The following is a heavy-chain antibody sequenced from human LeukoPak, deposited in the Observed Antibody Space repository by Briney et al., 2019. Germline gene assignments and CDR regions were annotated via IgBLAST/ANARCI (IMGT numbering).Heavy chain of an antibody. CDR1: GFTFSSYA. J-gene: IGHJ4*02. D-gene: IGHD2-2*01. CDR3: ARDSHCSSTSCYPRD. V-gene: IGHV3-30*04. CDR2: ISYDGSNK. Sequence: GGSLRLSCAASGFTFSSYAMHWVRQAPGKGLEWVVVISYDGSNKYYADSVKGRFTISRDNSKNTLYLQMNSLRAEDTAVYYCARDSHCSSTSCYPRDWGQGTLVTVSS.